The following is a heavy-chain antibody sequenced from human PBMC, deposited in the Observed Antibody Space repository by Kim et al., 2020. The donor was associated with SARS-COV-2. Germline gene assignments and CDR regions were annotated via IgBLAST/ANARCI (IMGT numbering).Heavy chain of an antibody. CDR3: ARVWAGGSGSR. J-gene: IGHJ4*02. CDR2: T. Sequence: TNYRPSFQGHVTISADKSISTAYLQWSSLKASDTAMYYCARVWAGGSGSRWGQGTLVTVSS. D-gene: IGHD3-10*01. V-gene: IGHV5-10-1*01.